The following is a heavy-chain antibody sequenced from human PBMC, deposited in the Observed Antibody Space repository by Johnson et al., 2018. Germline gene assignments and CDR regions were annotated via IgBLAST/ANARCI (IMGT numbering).Heavy chain of an antibody. J-gene: IGHJ5*02. Sequence: VQLVESGAEVKKPGSSVKVSCKASGGTFSSYSISWVRQAPGQGLEWMGGIIPIFGTANYAQKFQGRVTITADESTSTAYMELSSLRSEDTAGYYCAGPPDSSGFNWFDPRGQGTLVTVSS. CDR2: IIPIFGTA. CDR1: GGTFSSYS. V-gene: IGHV1-69*01. CDR3: AGPPDSSGFNWFDP. D-gene: IGHD5-18*01.